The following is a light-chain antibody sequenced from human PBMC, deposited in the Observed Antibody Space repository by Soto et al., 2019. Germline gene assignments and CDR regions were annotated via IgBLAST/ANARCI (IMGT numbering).Light chain of an antibody. CDR2: EVS. J-gene: IGLJ1*01. V-gene: IGLV2-8*01. Sequence: QSALTQPPSASGSPGQSVTISCTGTSVDVGGYNYVSWYQQHPGKAPQVLMYEVSKRPSGVPDRFSGSKSGNTASLTVSGLQAEDEADYYCSAYAGSPYLYVFGSGTKVTVL. CDR3: SAYAGSPYLYV. CDR1: SVDVGGYNY.